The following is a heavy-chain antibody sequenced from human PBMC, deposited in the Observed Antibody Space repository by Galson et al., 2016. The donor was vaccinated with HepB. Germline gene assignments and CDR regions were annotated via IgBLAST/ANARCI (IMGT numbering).Heavy chain of an antibody. V-gene: IGHV1-45*02. CDR1: GYTFTGYY. CDR3: VGGYNEVGDY. J-gene: IGHJ4*02. CDR2: ITPSNGNA. D-gene: IGHD5-24*01. Sequence: SVKVSCKASGYTFTGYYMHWVRQAPGQTLEWMGWITPSNGNANYAQKFKDRVTFTRDTSMSTGYMELSSLRSEDTAIYYCVGGYNEVGDYWGQGTLVTVSS.